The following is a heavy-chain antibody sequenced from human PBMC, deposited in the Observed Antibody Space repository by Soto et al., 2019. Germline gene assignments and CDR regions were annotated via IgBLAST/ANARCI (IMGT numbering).Heavy chain of an antibody. D-gene: IGHD4-17*01. CDR3: AREGLALVPTTVNSDYYYYAMDV. V-gene: IGHV1-3*01. J-gene: IGHJ6*02. CDR1: GYTFTTYA. Sequence: ASVKVSCKASGYTFTTYAIHWVRQAPGQRLESMGWINAGNGNTKYSQKFQDRVTITRDTSATTVYMELSSLRSEDTAVYYCAREGLALVPTTVNSDYYYYAMDVWGQGTTVTVSS. CDR2: INAGNGNT.